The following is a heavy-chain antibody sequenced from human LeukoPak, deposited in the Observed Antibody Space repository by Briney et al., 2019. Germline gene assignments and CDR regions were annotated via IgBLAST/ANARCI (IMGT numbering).Heavy chain of an antibody. Sequence: GESLKISCKGSGYTSSTSIISCVRQMSAKSLEWMGIIYPGDSETRYSPSFQGQVTISADKSISAAYLQWSSLRASDTAMYYCARLPAASAMRGDYWGQGTLVTVSS. J-gene: IGHJ4*02. CDR3: ARLPAASAMRGDY. D-gene: IGHD2-2*01. CDR1: GYTSSTSI. V-gene: IGHV5-51*01. CDR2: IYPGDSET.